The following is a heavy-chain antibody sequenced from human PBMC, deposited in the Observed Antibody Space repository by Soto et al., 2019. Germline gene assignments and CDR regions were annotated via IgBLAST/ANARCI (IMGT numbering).Heavy chain of an antibody. J-gene: IGHJ5*01. V-gene: IGHV4-59*01. Sequence: SETLPLTCTVSGGSMSAYYWNWIRQPPGKGLEWLGFIHFSGYTDYNPSLKSRVTISIETSKNQFSLKLTSVTAADTAVYYCARDDSGWFDYWGQGTLVTV. CDR3: ARDDSGWFDY. CDR1: GGSMSAYY. D-gene: IGHD6-19*01. CDR2: IHFSGYT.